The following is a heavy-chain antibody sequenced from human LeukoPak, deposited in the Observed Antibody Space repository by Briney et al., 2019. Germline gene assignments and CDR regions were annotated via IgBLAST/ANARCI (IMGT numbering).Heavy chain of an antibody. CDR1: GYTFTGYY. CDR3: ARGYSGSYFDAFDI. J-gene: IGHJ3*02. CDR2: INPNSGGT. Sequence: ASVKVSCKASGYTFTGYYMHWVRQAPGQVLEWMGWINPNSGGTNYAQKFQGRVTMTRDTSISTAYMELSRLRSDDTAVYYCARGYSGSYFDAFDIWGQGTMVTVSS. D-gene: IGHD1-26*01. V-gene: IGHV1-2*02.